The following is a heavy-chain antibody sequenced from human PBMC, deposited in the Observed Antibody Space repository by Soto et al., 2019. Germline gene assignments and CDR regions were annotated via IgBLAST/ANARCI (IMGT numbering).Heavy chain of an antibody. CDR1: GFTFSSYS. J-gene: IGHJ4*02. CDR2: ISSSSSTI. V-gene: IGHV3-48*01. D-gene: IGHD2-2*02. CDR3: AREVPAAIGY. Sequence: EVQLVESGGGLVQPGGSLRLSCAASGFTFSSYSMNWFRQAPGKGLEWVSYISSSSSTIYYADSGKGRFTISRDNAKKSLYLQMNSLRAEDTAVYYCAREVPAAIGYWGQGTLVTVSS.